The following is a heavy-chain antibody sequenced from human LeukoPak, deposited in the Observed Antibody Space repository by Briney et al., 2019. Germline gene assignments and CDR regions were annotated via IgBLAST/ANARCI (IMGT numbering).Heavy chain of an antibody. CDR2: IIPIFGTA. V-gene: IGHV1-69*13. Sequence: ASVTVSCKASGGTFRSYAITWVRQAPGQGLEWMGGIIPIFGTANYARKFQDRVTITADESTSTAYMELSSLRSEDTAVYYCARDQSGYRAEYFQHWGQGTLVTVSS. CDR3: ARDQSGYRAEYFQH. D-gene: IGHD3-3*01. CDR1: GGTFRSYA. J-gene: IGHJ1*01.